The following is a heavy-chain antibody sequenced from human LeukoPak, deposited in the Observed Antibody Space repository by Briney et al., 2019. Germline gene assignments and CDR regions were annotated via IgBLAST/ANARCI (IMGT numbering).Heavy chain of an antibody. D-gene: IGHD3-10*01. Sequence: SETLSLTCTVSVGSISSSSYYWGWIRQPPGKGLEWIGSIYYSGSTYYNPSLKSRVTISVDTSKNQFSLKLSSVTAADTAVYYCARWGSYYRYFDYWGQGTLVTVSS. CDR3: ARWGSYYRYFDY. V-gene: IGHV4-39*01. J-gene: IGHJ4*02. CDR1: VGSISSSSYY. CDR2: IYYSGST.